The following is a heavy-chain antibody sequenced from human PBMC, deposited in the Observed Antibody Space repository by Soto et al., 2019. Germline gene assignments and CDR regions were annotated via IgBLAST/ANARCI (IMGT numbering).Heavy chain of an antibody. J-gene: IGHJ5*02. Sequence: QVQLVQSGAEVKKPGASVKVSCKASGYTFTGYYMHWVRQAPGQGLEWMGWINPNSGGTNYAQKVQGRVTMTRDTSISTAYMELSRLRSDDTAVYYCARSLGYYDSSGYYRLDWFDPWGQGTLVTVSS. CDR3: ARSLGYYDSSGYYRLDWFDP. D-gene: IGHD3-22*01. CDR2: INPNSGGT. V-gene: IGHV1-2*02. CDR1: GYTFTGYY.